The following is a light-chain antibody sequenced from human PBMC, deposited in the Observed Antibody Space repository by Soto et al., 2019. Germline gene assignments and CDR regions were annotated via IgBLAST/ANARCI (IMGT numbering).Light chain of an antibody. CDR2: DGS. Sequence: RLNQSPSSLSESVGDRGTITCRASQGVSSALAWYQQKPGKPPKVLIYDGSSLQSGVPLRFRGSGSGTELTLTITGLQPEDFGTYYCQHFQRDPFTYGQGTRLEIK. V-gene: IGKV1-13*02. CDR1: QGVSSA. J-gene: IGKJ5*01. CDR3: QHFQRDPFT.